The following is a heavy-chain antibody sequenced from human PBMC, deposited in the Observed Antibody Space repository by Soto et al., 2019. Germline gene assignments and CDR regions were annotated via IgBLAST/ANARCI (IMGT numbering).Heavy chain of an antibody. CDR3: ALAVAGTWMDY. Sequence: NPSETLSLTCTVSGGSISSGGYYWSWIRQPPGKGLEWIGYIYYSGSTYYNPSLKSRVTISVDTSKNQFSLKLSSVTAADTAVYYCALAVAGTWMDYWGKGTLVTVYS. V-gene: IGHV4-30-4*01. CDR1: GGSISSGGYY. J-gene: IGHJ4*02. CDR2: IYYSGST. D-gene: IGHD6-19*01.